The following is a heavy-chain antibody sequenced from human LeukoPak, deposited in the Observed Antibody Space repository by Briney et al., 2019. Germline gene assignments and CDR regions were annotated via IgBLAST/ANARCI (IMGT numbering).Heavy chain of an antibody. D-gene: IGHD4-23*01. Sequence: GGSLRLSCAASGFTFSSYWMSWVRQAPGKGLEWVANIKQDGSEKYYVDSVKGRFTISRDNAKNSLCLQMNSLRAEDTAVYYCARVSWHDYGGNWELDYWGQGTLVTVSS. CDR1: GFTFSSYW. CDR2: IKQDGSEK. V-gene: IGHV3-7*01. J-gene: IGHJ4*02. CDR3: ARVSWHDYGGNWELDY.